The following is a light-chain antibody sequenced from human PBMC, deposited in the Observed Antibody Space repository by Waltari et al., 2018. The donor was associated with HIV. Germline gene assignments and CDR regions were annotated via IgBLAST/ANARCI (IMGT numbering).Light chain of an antibody. J-gene: IGKJ4*01. CDR1: QDITGF. Sequence: DVQMTQSPSSLSVSIGDRVIITCRASQDITGFLAWFQHRPGTAPKSLIYGTSTLQSGVPSSKFSGSGSGTEFILTITNRQPEDTGTYYCQQYSAYPLTFGGGTKVEI. CDR2: GTS. V-gene: IGKV1-16*02. CDR3: QQYSAYPLT.